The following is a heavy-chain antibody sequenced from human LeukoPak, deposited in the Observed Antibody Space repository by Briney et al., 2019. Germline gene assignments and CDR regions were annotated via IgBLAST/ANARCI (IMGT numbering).Heavy chain of an antibody. CDR2: ISYDGSNK. J-gene: IGHJ4*02. CDR1: GFTFSSYA. CDR3: ASVGYCSSTSCYRDLDY. V-gene: IGHV3-30-3*01. D-gene: IGHD2-2*01. Sequence: GGSLRLSCAASGFTFSSYAMHWVRQAPGKGLEWVAVISYDGSNKYYADSVKGRFTISRDNSKNTLYLQMNSLRAEDTAVYYCASVGYCSSTSCYRDLDYWGQGTLVTVSS.